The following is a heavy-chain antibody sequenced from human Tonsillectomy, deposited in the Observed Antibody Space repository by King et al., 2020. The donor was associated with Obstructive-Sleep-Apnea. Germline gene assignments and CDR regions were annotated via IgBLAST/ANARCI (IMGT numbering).Heavy chain of an antibody. J-gene: IGHJ6*02. CDR2: IYYSGST. V-gene: IGHV4-59*01. D-gene: IGHD5/OR15-5a*01. Sequence: PLQESGPGLVKPSETLSLICTVSAGSITGYYWSWIRQSPGKGLEWMGCIYYSGSTNYNPSLTSRVTISVDTSKNQFSLKLYSVTAADTAVYYCARDSRIYAPYYYYGMDVWGQGTTVTVSS. CDR3: ARDSRIYAPYYYYGMDV. CDR1: AGSITGYY.